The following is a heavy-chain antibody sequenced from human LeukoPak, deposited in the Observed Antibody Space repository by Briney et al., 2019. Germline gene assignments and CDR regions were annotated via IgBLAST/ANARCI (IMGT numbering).Heavy chain of an antibody. CDR1: GFTFSSYA. J-gene: IGHJ4*02. CDR3: APRGGNLLNLVDY. V-gene: IGHV3-23*01. CDR2: ISGSGGST. D-gene: IGHD3-16*01. Sequence: QSGGSLRLSCAASGFTFSSYAMSWVRQAPGKGLEWVSAISGSGGSTYYADSVKGRFTISRDNSKNTLYLQMNSLRAEDTAVYYCAPRGGNLLNLVDYWGQGTLVTVSS.